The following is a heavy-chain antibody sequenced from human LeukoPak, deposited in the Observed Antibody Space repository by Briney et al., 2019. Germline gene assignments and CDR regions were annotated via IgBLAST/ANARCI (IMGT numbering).Heavy chain of an antibody. V-gene: IGHV4-34*01. CDR3: ARGRPRFYYDSSGYYYYFDY. J-gene: IGHJ4*02. Sequence: PSETLSLTCAVYGGSFSGYYWSWIRQPPGKGLEWIGEVNHSGSTNYNPSLKSRVTISVDTSKNQFSLKLSSVTAADTAVYYCARGRPRFYYDSSGYYYYFDYWGQGTLVTVSS. CDR2: VNHSGST. D-gene: IGHD3-22*01. CDR1: GGSFSGYY.